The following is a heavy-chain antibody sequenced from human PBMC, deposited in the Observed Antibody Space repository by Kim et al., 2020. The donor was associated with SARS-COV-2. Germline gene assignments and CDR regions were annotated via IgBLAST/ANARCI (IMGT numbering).Heavy chain of an antibody. Sequence: GGSLRLSCAASGFTFSSYAMTWVRQAPGKGLEWVSAITVSGSNTYYAVSVRGRFTISRDNSKNTLYLQMNSLRADDTAVYYCAKSSSTWENDAFDIWGQGTMVTVSS. CDR2: ITVSGSNT. V-gene: IGHV3-23*01. CDR3: AKSSSTWENDAFDI. CDR1: GFTFSSYA. D-gene: IGHD2-2*01. J-gene: IGHJ3*02.